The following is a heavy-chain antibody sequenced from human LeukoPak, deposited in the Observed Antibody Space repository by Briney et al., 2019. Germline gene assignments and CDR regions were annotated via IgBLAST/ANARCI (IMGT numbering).Heavy chain of an antibody. Sequence: SVKVSCKASGYTFTSYGISWVRQAPGQGLEWMGWISAYNGNTNYDQKLQGRVTMTTDTSTSTAYKELRSLRSDDTAVYYCARSGSARANYDTDYFDYWGQGTLVTVSS. CDR3: ARSGSARANYDTDYFDY. CDR1: GYTFTSYG. CDR2: ISAYNGNT. J-gene: IGHJ4*02. V-gene: IGHV1-18*01. D-gene: IGHD3-9*01.